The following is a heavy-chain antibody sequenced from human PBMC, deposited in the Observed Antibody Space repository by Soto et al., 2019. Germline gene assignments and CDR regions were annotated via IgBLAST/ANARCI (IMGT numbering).Heavy chain of an antibody. D-gene: IGHD2-21*02. CDR1: GDTFTGYY. Sequence: ASVKVSCKASGDTFTGYYMHWVRQAPGQGLEWMGIINPSGDTSYAQKFQGRVTMTRDTSTSTAYMELSSLRSEDTAVYYCARSIVVVTALDYWGQGTLVTVSS. J-gene: IGHJ4*02. V-gene: IGHV1-46*01. CDR2: INPSGDT. CDR3: ARSIVVVTALDY.